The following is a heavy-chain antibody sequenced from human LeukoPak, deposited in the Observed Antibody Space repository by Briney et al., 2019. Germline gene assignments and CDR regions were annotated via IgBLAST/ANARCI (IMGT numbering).Heavy chain of an antibody. CDR1: GYIFTAYY. CDR3: TRVGDDYPY. Sequence: GASVKVSCKASGYIFTAYYLHWVRQALGQKPEWMGWIKANSGDTNYAQKFQGRVTMTRDTSISTVYMELSGLTADDTAVYYCTRVGDDYPYWGQGTLVTVSS. CDR2: IKANSGDT. D-gene: IGHD5-24*01. V-gene: IGHV1-2*02. J-gene: IGHJ4*02.